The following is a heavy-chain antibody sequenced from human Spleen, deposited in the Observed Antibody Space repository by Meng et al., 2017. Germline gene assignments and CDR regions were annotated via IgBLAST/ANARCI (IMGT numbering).Heavy chain of an antibody. J-gene: IGHJ3*02. Sequence: SLKISCAASGFTFGDYAMHWVRQAPGKGLEWVSGINWNSGNIAYADSVKGRFTISRDNAKNSLYLQMNSLRAEDTALYYCAKLMDYYDSSEDAFDIWGQGTMVTVSS. CDR3: AKLMDYYDSSEDAFDI. V-gene: IGHV3-9*01. CDR2: INWNSGNI. D-gene: IGHD3-22*01. CDR1: GFTFGDYA.